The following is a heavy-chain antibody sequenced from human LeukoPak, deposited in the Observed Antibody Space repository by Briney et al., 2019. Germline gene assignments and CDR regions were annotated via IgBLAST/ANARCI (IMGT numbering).Heavy chain of an antibody. J-gene: IGHJ4*02. CDR3: ASLASSYDLRGYY. CDR2: INPNSGGT. Sequence: ASVKVSRMASVYTFTGYYMHWVRPAPGQGLAWVGWINPNSGGTNYAQKFQGRVTMTRDTSISTAYMELSSLRSESTAVYYCASLASSYDLRGYYWGEGALVTVSS. D-gene: IGHD5-12*01. V-gene: IGHV1-2*02. CDR1: VYTFTGYY.